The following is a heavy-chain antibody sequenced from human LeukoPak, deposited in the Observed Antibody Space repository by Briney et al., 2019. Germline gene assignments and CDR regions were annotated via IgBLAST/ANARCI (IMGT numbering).Heavy chain of an antibody. CDR1: GFTFSSYA. CDR3: AKRTDSSSWSNLVDY. CDR2: ISGSGGST. Sequence: GGSLRLSCAASGFTFSSYAMSWVRQAPGKGLEWVSAISGSGGSTYYADSVKGRFTISRDNSKNTLYLQTNSLRAEDTAVYYCAKRTDSSSWSNLVDYWGQGTLVTVSS. D-gene: IGHD6-13*01. J-gene: IGHJ4*02. V-gene: IGHV3-23*01.